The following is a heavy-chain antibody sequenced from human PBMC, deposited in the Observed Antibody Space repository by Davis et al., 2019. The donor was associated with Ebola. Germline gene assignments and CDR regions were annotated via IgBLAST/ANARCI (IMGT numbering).Heavy chain of an antibody. CDR3: ARGSYGPPGGMFN. CDR1: GFIFSSFW. Sequence: PGGSLRLSCATSGFIFSSFWMSWVRQAPGKGLEWVANIKQDGSEKYFVDSVEGRFTISRDNAKNSLYLQMNSMRAEDTAVYYCARGSYGPPGGMFNWGQGTLVTVSS. CDR2: IKQDGSEK. D-gene: IGHD3-10*01. V-gene: IGHV3-7*04. J-gene: IGHJ4*02.